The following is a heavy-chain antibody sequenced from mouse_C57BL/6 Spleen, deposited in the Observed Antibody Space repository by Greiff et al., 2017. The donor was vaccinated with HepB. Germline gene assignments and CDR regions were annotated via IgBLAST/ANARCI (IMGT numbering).Heavy chain of an antibody. J-gene: IGHJ4*01. CDR1: GFTFSDYY. CDR3: ARRGDGYGAMDY. V-gene: IGHV5-12*01. CDR2: ISNGGGST. Sequence: EVMLVESGGGLVQPGGSLKLSCAASGFTFSDYYMYWVRQTPEKRLEWVAYISNGGGSTYYPDTVKGRFTISRDNAKNTLYLQMSRLKSEDTAMYYCARRGDGYGAMDYWGQGTSVTVSS. D-gene: IGHD2-3*01.